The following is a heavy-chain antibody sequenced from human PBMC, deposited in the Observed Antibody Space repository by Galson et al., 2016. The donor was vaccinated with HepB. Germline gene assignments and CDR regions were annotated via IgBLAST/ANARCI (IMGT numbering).Heavy chain of an antibody. Sequence: CAISGDSVSSNSATWNWIRQSPSRGLEWLGRTYYRTKWYNDYALSVKSRITINPDTSKNQFSLQLNSVTPVDTAVYYCARVRSGNSGYANPYYYGMDVWSQGTTVTVSS. CDR3: ARVRSGNSGYANPYYYGMDV. CDR1: GDSVSSNSAT. CDR2: TYYRTKWYN. D-gene: IGHD5-12*01. J-gene: IGHJ6*02. V-gene: IGHV6-1*01.